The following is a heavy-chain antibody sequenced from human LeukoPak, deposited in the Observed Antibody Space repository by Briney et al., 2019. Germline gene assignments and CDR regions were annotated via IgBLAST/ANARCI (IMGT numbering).Heavy chain of an antibody. CDR2: IGTAGDT. D-gene: IGHD3-9*01. V-gene: IGHV3-13*01. J-gene: IGHJ3*02. Sequence: GGSPRLSCAASGFTFSSYDMHWVRQATEKGLEWVSAIGTAGDTYYPGSVKGRFTISRENAKNSLYLQMNSLRAGDTAVYYCARVLMGAFDIWGQGTMVTVSS. CDR3: ARVLMGAFDI. CDR1: GFTFSSYD.